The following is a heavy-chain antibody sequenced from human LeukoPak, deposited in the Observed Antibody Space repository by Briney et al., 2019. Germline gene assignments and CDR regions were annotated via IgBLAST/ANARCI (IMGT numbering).Heavy chain of an antibody. V-gene: IGHV3-74*01. Sequence: PGGSLRLSCVASGFSFSDYWMHWVRQVPGKGLVWVSRINTDGSTTDYADSVKGRFTISRDNAKNTLYLQMNSLRAEDTAACYCARGMTYYFGSGKLDYWGQGALVTVSS. D-gene: IGHD3-10*01. CDR3: ARGMTYYFGSGKLDY. CDR2: INTDGSTT. CDR1: GFSFSDYW. J-gene: IGHJ4*02.